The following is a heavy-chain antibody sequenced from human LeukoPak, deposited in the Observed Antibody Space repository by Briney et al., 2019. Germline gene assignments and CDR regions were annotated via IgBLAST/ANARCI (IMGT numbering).Heavy chain of an antibody. CDR1: GFTVCSNT. J-gene: IGHJ4*02. D-gene: IGHD2-21*02. Sequence: PGGSLRLSCAASGFTVCSNTMSWVRQAPGKGLEWVSIIYGGGSTSYADSVKGRFTISRDNSKNTLYLQMNSLRTEDTAVYYCARDSDSYYFDYWGQGTLVTVSS. CDR2: IYGGGST. V-gene: IGHV3-66*01. CDR3: ARDSDSYYFDY.